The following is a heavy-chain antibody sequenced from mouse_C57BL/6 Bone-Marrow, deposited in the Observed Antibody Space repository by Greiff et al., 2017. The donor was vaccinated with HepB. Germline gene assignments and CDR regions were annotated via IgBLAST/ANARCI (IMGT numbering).Heavy chain of an antibody. CDR1: GYTFTSYT. CDR3: ARSKSTLFAY. V-gene: IGHV1-4*01. D-gene: IGHD5-1*01. Sequence: QVQLKQSGAELARPGASVKMSCKASGYTFTSYTMHWVKQRPGQGLEWIGYINPSSGYTKYNQKFKDKATLTADKSSSTAYMQLSSLTSEDSAVYYCARSKSTLFAYWGQGTLVTVSA. J-gene: IGHJ3*01. CDR2: INPSSGYT.